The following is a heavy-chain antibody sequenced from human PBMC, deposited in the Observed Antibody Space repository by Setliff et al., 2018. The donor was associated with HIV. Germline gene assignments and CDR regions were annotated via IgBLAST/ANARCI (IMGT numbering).Heavy chain of an antibody. D-gene: IGHD5-12*01. Sequence: SETLSLTCTVSGGSISSGSYYWSWIRQPAGKGLEWIGRIYTTGITNYIPSLKSRVTISLDTSKNQFSLKLTSVTAADTAVYYCAFSKQMATMAFDYWGQGALVTVSS. CDR2: IYTTGIT. J-gene: IGHJ4*02. CDR3: AFSKQMATMAFDY. V-gene: IGHV4-61*02. CDR1: GGSISSGSYY.